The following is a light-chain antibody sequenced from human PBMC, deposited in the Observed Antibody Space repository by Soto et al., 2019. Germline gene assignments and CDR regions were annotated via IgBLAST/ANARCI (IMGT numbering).Light chain of an antibody. V-gene: IGKV1-5*01. CDR1: QSISSW. CDR3: QQYNSYPWT. CDR2: DAS. J-gene: IGKJ1*01. Sequence: DIQMTQSPSTLSASVGERVTITCRASQSISSWLAWYQQKPGKAPKLLIYDASSLDSGVPSRFSGSGSGTEFTLTISSLQPDDCATYYCQQYNSYPWTFGQGTKVEIK.